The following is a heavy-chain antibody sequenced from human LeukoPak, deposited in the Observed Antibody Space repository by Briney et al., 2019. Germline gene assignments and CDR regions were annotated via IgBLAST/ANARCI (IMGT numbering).Heavy chain of an antibody. CDR2: IYHSGST. CDR3: SRGFAPHYYDSSGYYFPAFDI. V-gene: IGHV4-38-2*02. Sequence: SETLSLTCTVSGYSISSGYYWGWIRQPPGKGLEWIGSIYHSGSTYYNPSLKSRVTISVDTSKNQFSLKLSSVTAADTAVYCCSRGFAPHYYDSSGYYFPAFDIWGQGTMVTVSS. CDR1: GYSISSGYY. J-gene: IGHJ3*02. D-gene: IGHD3-22*01.